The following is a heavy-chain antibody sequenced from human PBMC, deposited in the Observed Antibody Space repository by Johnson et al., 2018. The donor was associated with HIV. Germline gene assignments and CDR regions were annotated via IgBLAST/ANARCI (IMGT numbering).Heavy chain of an antibody. CDR1: GLTFTTYA. CDR3: ASSWGNAFDI. J-gene: IGHJ3*02. CDR2: ISSDARNQ. V-gene: IGHV3-30*04. D-gene: IGHD7-27*01. Sequence: QVQLVQSGGGVVQPGWSLTLSCPSSGLTFTTYALHWVLHAPCPVLPWVAVISSDARNQYYVDSVKGRFTISRDNSKNTLYLQMNSLRAEDTAVYYCASSWGNAFDIWGQGTMVNVSS.